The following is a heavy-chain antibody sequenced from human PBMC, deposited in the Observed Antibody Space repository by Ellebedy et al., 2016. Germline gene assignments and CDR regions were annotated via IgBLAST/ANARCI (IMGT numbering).Heavy chain of an antibody. CDR2: IYYSGST. CDR1: GGSISGSSYY. V-gene: IGHV4-39*07. J-gene: IGHJ4*02. D-gene: IGHD6-19*01. Sequence: GSLRLXXTVSGGSISGSSYYWGWIRQPPGKGLEWIGSIYYSGSTYYNPSLKSRVTISVDTSKNQFSLKLSSVTAADTAVYYCARDRLSGRVDYWGQGTLVTVSS. CDR3: ARDRLSGRVDY.